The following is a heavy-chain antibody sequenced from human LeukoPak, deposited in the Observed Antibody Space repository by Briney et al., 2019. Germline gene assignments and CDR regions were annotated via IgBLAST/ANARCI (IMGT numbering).Heavy chain of an antibody. J-gene: IGHJ4*02. CDR3: AKLAKYFYGWETYYFFEH. Sequence: GGSLRLSCAASGFSFSDYNMNWVRQAPGKALEWVSSITSTGTYIFYGDSVKGRFAISRDNARNSLYLQMNSLRVEDTAVYYCAKLAKYFYGWETYYFFEHWGQGTPVTASS. CDR2: ITSTGTYI. D-gene: IGHD3-10*01. V-gene: IGHV3-21*06. CDR1: GFSFSDYN.